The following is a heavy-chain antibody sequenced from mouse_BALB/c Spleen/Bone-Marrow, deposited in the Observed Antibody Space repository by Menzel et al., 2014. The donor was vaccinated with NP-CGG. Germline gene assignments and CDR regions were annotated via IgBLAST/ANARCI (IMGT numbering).Heavy chain of an antibody. CDR2: IHYSGST. V-gene: IGHV3-1*02. CDR3: ASSTTVVADGYFDV. CDR1: GYSITSGYS. Sequence: EVQLQESGPDLVKPSQSLSLTCTVTGYSITSGYSWHWIRQFPGNKLEWMGYIHYSGSTNYNPSLKSRISITRDTSKNQFFLQLNSVTTEDTATYYCASSTTVVADGYFDVWGAGTTVTDSS. D-gene: IGHD1-1*01. J-gene: IGHJ1*01.